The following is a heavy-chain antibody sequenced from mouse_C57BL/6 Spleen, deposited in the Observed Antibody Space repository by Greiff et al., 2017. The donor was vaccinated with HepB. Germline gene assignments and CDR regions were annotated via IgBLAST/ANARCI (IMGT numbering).Heavy chain of an antibody. J-gene: IGHJ4*01. CDR2: IYPGDGDT. CDR1: GYAFSSYW. Sequence: VQLQQSGAELVKPGASVKISCKASGYAFSSYWMNWVKQRPGKGLEWIGQIYPGDGDTNYNGKFKGKATLTADKSSSTAYMQLSSLTSEDSAVYFCARGGGYDGIYYAMDYWGQGTSVTVSS. V-gene: IGHV1-80*01. CDR3: ARGGGYDGIYYAMDY. D-gene: IGHD2-3*01.